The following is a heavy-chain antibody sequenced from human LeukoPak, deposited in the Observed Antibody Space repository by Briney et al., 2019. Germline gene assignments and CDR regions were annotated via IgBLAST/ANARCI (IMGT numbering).Heavy chain of an antibody. V-gene: IGHV3-21*01. CDR2: ISSSSSYI. CDR1: GFTFSSYE. D-gene: IGHD3-9*01. CDR3: ARGFDWYLGY. J-gene: IGHJ4*02. Sequence: GGSLRLSCAASGFTFSSYEMNWVRQAPGKGLEWVSSISSSSSYIYYADSVKGRFTISRDNAKNSLYLQMNSLRAEDTAVYYCARGFDWYLGYWGQGTLVTVSS.